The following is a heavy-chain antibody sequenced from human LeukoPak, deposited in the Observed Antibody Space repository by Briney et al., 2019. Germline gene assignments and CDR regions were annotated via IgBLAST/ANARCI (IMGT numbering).Heavy chain of an antibody. V-gene: IGHV1-69*06. Sequence: SVKVSCKASGGTFSTHAISWVRQAPGQGLEWMGGIIPIFGTTNYAQKFQGRVTITADKSTSTAYMELNSLRSEDTAVYCCARDPAYSSAYWGQGTLVTVSS. CDR2: IIPIFGTT. D-gene: IGHD6-25*01. CDR3: ARDPAYSSAY. CDR1: GGTFSTHA. J-gene: IGHJ4*02.